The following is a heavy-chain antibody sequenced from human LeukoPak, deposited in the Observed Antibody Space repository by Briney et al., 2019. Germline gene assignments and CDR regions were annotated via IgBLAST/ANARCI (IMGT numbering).Heavy chain of an antibody. CDR1: GYSISSGYY. J-gene: IGHJ4*02. D-gene: IGHD6-13*01. CDR3: AILLSTAAAGLIDY. CDR2: IYHSGST. V-gene: IGHV4-38-2*02. Sequence: SETLSLTCTVSGYSISSGYYWGWIRQPPGKGLEWIGSIYHSGSTYYNPPLKSRVTISVDTSKNQFSLKLSSVTAADTAVYYCAILLSTAAAGLIDYWGQGTLVTVSS.